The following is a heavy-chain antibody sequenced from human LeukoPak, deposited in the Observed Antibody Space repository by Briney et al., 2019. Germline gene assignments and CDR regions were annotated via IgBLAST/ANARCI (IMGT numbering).Heavy chain of an antibody. CDR1: GYSFSTHW. Sequence: ASVKVSCKASGYSFSTHWMHWVRQAPGQGLEWMGIINPSGGSTSYAQKFQGRVTMTRDTSTSTVYMELSSLRSEDTAVYYCARVFSEGGYSGYDYGYFDYWGQGTLVTVSS. V-gene: IGHV1-46*01. D-gene: IGHD5-12*01. CDR2: INPSGGST. CDR3: ARVFSEGGYSGYDYGYFDY. J-gene: IGHJ4*02.